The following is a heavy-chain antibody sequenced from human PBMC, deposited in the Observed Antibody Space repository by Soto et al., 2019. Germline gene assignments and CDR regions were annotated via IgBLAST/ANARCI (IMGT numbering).Heavy chain of an antibody. V-gene: IGHV5-51*01. D-gene: IGHD6-13*01. Sequence: PGDSLKISCQCSGYTFSNFWIGWVRQLPGKGLEWMGIIYPGDHETRCSPSFHGKVTISADKSINSAYLQWNSLEASDTAFYFCARSPRSSPYFDCWGQGALVTVSS. CDR2: IYPGDHET. J-gene: IGHJ4*02. CDR1: GYTFSNFW. CDR3: ARSPRSSPYFDC.